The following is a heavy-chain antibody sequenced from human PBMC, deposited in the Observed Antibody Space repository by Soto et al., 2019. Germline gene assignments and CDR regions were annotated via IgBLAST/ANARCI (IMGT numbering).Heavy chain of an antibody. CDR2: IRSKANSYAT. V-gene: IGHV3-73*01. Sequence: GSLRLSCAASGFTFSGSAMHWVRQASGKGLEWVGRIRSKANSYATAYAASVKGRFTISRDDSKNTAYLQMNSLKTEDTAVYYCTQTTVVTPEAWFDPWGQGTLVTVSS. D-gene: IGHD4-17*01. CDR1: GFTFSGSA. J-gene: IGHJ5*02. CDR3: TQTTVVTPEAWFDP.